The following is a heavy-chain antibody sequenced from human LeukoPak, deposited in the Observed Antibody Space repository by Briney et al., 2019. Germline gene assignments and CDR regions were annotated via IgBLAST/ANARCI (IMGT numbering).Heavy chain of an antibody. CDR1: GGSISTNSYY. CDR3: ARVVRYFDY. J-gene: IGHJ4*02. Sequence: MPSETLPLTCTVSGGSISTNSYYWGWIRQPPGKGLEWIGEINHSGSTNYNPSLKSRVTISVDTSKNQFSLKLSSVTAADTAVYYCARVVRYFDYWGQGTLVTVSS. D-gene: IGHD4/OR15-4a*01. V-gene: IGHV4-39*07. CDR2: INHSGST.